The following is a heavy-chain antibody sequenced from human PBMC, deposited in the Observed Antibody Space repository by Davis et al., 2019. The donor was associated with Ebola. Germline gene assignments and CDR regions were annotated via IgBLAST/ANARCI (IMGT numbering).Heavy chain of an antibody. CDR1: GGTFSSYT. CDR3: ARRTDYYDSSGYPN. V-gene: IGHV1-69*02. CDR2: INSILGIA. Sequence: SVKVSCKASGGTFSSYTISWVRQAPGQGREWMGRINSILGIANYAQKFQGRVTITADKSTSTAYMELSSLGSEDTAVYYCARRTDYYDSSGYPNWGQGTLVTVSS. D-gene: IGHD3-22*01. J-gene: IGHJ4*02.